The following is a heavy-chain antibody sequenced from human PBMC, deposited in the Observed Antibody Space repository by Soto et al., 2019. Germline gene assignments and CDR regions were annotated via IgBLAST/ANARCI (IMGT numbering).Heavy chain of an antibody. J-gene: IGHJ4*02. Sequence: ASVKVSCKASGGTFSSYAISWVRQAPGQGLEWMGGIIPIFGTANYAQKFQGRVTITADESTSTAYMELSSLRSEDTAVYYCARKNVYDSSGYYLDYWGQGTLVSVSS. D-gene: IGHD3-22*01. V-gene: IGHV1-69*13. CDR3: ARKNVYDSSGYYLDY. CDR2: IIPIFGTA. CDR1: GGTFSSYA.